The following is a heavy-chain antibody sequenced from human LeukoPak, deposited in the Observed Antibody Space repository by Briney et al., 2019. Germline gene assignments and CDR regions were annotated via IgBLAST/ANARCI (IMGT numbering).Heavy chain of an antibody. CDR1: GFTFSDYY. V-gene: IGHV3-11*06. CDR2: ISSSSSYT. D-gene: IGHD6-19*01. CDR3: ARVSSSGWYLPY. Sequence: PGGSLRLSCAASGFTFSDYYMSWFRQAPGKGREWVSYISSSSSYTNYADSVKGRFTISRDNAKNSLYLQMNSLRAEDTAVYYCARVSSSGWYLPYWGQGTLVTVSS. J-gene: IGHJ4*02.